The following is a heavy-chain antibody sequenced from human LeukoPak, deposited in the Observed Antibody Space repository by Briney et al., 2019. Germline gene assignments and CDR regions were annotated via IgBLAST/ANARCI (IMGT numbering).Heavy chain of an antibody. V-gene: IGHV1-46*01. CDR3: ARDNSGYDRYHYFDY. CDR2: INPSGGST. D-gene: IGHD5-12*01. J-gene: IGHJ4*02. CDR1: GYTFTSYY. Sequence: ASVKVSCKASGYTFTSYYMHWVRQAPGQGLEWMGIINPSGGSTSYAQKFQGRVTMTRDTSTSTAYMELSSLRSEDTAVYYCARDNSGYDRYHYFDYWGQGTLVTVSS.